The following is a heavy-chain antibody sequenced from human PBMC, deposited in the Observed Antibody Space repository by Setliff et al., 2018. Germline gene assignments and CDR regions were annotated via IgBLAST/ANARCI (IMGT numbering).Heavy chain of an antibody. J-gene: IGHJ6*03. V-gene: IGHV4-61*09. CDR3: ARGFYYYYYYYMDV. CDR2: FHTGGST. CDR1: GDSISSGSYY. Sequence: TLSLTCTVSGDSISSGSYYWTWIRQPAGKGLEWIGHFHTGGSTNYNRSLRSRVSISVDTSKNQFSLKLSSVTAADTAVYYCARGFYYYYYYYMDVWGKGTTVTVSS.